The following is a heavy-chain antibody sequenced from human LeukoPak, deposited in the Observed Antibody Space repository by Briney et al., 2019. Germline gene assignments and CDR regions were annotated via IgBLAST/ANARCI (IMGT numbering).Heavy chain of an antibody. CDR3: ARAGGYCSSTSCSNWFDP. CDR1: GYTFTSYD. CDR2: MNPNSGNT. V-gene: IGHV1-8*03. J-gene: IGHJ5*02. Sequence: GASVKVSCKASGYTFTSYDINWVRQATGQGLEWMGWMNPNSGNTGYAQKFQGRATITRNTSISTAYMELSSLRSEGTAVYFCARAGGYCSSTSCSNWFDPWGQGTLVTVSS. D-gene: IGHD2-2*01.